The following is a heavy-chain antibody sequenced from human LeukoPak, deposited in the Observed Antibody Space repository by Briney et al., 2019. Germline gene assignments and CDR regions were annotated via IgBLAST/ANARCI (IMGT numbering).Heavy chain of an antibody. D-gene: IGHD3-16*01. V-gene: IGHV3-48*01. Sequence: PGGSLRLSCAASGFTFSSYSMNWVRQAPGKGLEWVSYISSSSSTIYYADSVKGRFTISRDNSKNTVSLQMNSLRVEDTALYYCVRDRDWGAFDPWGQGTPVTVPS. J-gene: IGHJ5*02. CDR1: GFTFSSYS. CDR2: ISSSSSTI. CDR3: VRDRDWGAFDP.